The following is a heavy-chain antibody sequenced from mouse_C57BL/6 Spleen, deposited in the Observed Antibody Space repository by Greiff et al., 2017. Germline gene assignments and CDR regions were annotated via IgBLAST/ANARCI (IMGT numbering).Heavy chain of an antibody. D-gene: IGHD4-1*02. CDR3: ARSQRGRKDFDV. V-gene: IGHV1-82*01. CDR1: GYAFSSSW. Sequence: VHLVESGPELVKPGASVKISCKASGYAFSSSWMNWVKQRPGKGLEWIGRLYPGDGATNYNGKFKGKATRTADKSSSTAYMQLSSLTSEDSAVYFCARSQRGRKDFDVWGTGTTVTVSS. CDR2: LYPGDGAT. J-gene: IGHJ1*03.